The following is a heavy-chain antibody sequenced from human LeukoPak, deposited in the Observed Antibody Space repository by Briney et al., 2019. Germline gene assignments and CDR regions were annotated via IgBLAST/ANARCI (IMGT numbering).Heavy chain of an antibody. V-gene: IGHV3-30*18. CDR2: ISYDGSNK. J-gene: IGHJ4*02. CDR1: GFTFSSYG. D-gene: IGHD3-22*01. CDR3: AKEGGTMMVVEGYFDY. Sequence: GALRLSCAASGFTFSSYGMHWVRQAPGKGLEWVAVISYDGSNKYYADSVKGRFTISRDSSKNTLYLQMNSLRAEDTAVYYCAKEGGTMMVVEGYFDYWGQGTLVTVSS.